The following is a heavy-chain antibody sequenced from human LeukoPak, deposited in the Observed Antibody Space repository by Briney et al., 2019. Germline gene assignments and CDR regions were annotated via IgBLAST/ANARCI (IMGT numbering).Heavy chain of an antibody. Sequence: SETLSLTCTVSGGSISSYYWSWIRQPPGKGLEWIGYIYYSGSTNYNPSLKSRVTISVDTSKNQFSLKLSSVTAADTAVYYCARGRIGLLWFGEYFDYWGRGTLVTVPS. CDR3: ARGRIGLLWFGEYFDY. J-gene: IGHJ4*02. CDR1: GGSISSYY. D-gene: IGHD3-10*01. V-gene: IGHV4-59*08. CDR2: IYYSGST.